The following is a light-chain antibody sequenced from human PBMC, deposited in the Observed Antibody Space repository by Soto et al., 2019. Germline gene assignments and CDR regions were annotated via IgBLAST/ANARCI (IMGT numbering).Light chain of an antibody. CDR3: AAWDDSLSGPL. CDR1: SSNIGSNY. J-gene: IGLJ2*01. CDR2: RNN. V-gene: IGLV1-47*01. Sequence: QSVLTQPPSASGTPGQRVTISCSGSSSNIGSNYVYWYQQLPGTAPKLLIYRNNQRPSGVPDRFSGSKSGTSASLAISGLRSAEEADYYCAAWDDSLSGPLFGGGTKLTVL.